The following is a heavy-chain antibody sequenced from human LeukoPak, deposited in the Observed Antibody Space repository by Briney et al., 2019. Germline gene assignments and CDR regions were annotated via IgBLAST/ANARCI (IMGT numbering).Heavy chain of an antibody. V-gene: IGHV3-30*18. D-gene: IGHD6-13*01. CDR3: AKDGQQLARYYFDY. J-gene: IGHJ4*02. CDR2: ISYDGSNK. Sequence: GRSLRLSCAASGFTFSSYGMHWVRQAPGKGLEWVAVISYDGSNKYYADSVKGRFTISRDNSKNTPYLQMNSLRAEDTAVYYCAKDGQQLARYYFDYWGQGTLVTVSS. CDR1: GFTFSSYG.